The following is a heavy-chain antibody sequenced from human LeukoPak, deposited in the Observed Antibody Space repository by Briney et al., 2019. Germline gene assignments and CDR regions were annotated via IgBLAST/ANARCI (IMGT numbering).Heavy chain of an antibody. Sequence: ASVKVSCKASGYTFTSYGITWVRQAPGQGLEWMGWISAYNGNTNYAQNFQGRVTMTTDTSTSTAYMELSSLRSEDTAVYYCARDARHRYCSSTSCYRGWFDPWGQGTLVTVSS. CDR3: ARDARHRYCSSTSCYRGWFDP. CDR2: ISAYNGNT. CDR1: GYTFTSYG. J-gene: IGHJ5*02. D-gene: IGHD2-2*01. V-gene: IGHV1-18*01.